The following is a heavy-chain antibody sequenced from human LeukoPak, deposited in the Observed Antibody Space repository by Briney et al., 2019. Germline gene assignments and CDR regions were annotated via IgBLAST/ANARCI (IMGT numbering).Heavy chain of an antibody. J-gene: IGHJ4*02. CDR1: GFTFSSYE. CDR2: ISDSGTST. CDR3: AREPPYHDFLSGHYYLDY. D-gene: IGHD3-3*01. Sequence: QPGGSLRLSCATSGFTFSSYEMNWVRQAPGKGLEWVSGISDSGTSTYYADSVKGRFTISRDNSKNTLYLQMNSLRAEDTAVYYCAREPPYHDFLSGHYYLDYWGQGILVTVSS. V-gene: IGHV3-23*01.